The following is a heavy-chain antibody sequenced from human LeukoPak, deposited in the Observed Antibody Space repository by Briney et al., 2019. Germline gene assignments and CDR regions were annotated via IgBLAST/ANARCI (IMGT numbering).Heavy chain of an antibody. CDR3: AMLSPNYDSSGYYWIDY. V-gene: IGHV4-61*02. D-gene: IGHD3-22*01. CDR1: GGSISSGSYY. J-gene: IGHJ4*02. Sequence: SETLSLTCTVSGGSISSGSYYWSWIRQPAGKGLEWIMRIYTSGSTNSNPSLKSRVTISVDTSKNQFSLKLSSVTAADTAVYYCAMLSPNYDSSGYYWIDYWGQGTLVTVSS. CDR2: IYTSGST.